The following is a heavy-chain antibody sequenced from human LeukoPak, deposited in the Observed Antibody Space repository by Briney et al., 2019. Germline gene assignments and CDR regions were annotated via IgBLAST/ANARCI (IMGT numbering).Heavy chain of an antibody. CDR2: IYHSGST. V-gene: IGHV4-30-2*01. Sequence: NPSQTLSLTCTVSGGSISSGGYYWSWIRQPPGKGLEWIGYIYHSGSTYYNPSLKSRVTISVDRSKNQFSLKLSSVTAADTAVYYCARHKVGQQLPLGAFDIWGQGTMVTVSS. J-gene: IGHJ3*02. D-gene: IGHD6-13*01. CDR1: GGSISSGGYY. CDR3: ARHKVGQQLPLGAFDI.